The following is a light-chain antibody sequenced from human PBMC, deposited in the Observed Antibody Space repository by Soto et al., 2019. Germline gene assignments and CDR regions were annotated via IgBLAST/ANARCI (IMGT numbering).Light chain of an antibody. CDR1: QSVSNNY. CDR3: QQNYSATWT. J-gene: IGKJ1*01. CDR2: GAS. Sequence: EIVLTQSPGTLSLSQWEIATLSWRASQSVSNNYLAWYQQKPGQAPRLLIYGASNRATGIPDRFSGSGSGTDFTLTISSLQPEDFAAYSCQQNYSATWTFGQGTKV. V-gene: IGKV3-20*01.